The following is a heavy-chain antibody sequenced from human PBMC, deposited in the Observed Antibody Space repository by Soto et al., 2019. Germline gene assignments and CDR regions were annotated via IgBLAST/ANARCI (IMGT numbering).Heavy chain of an antibody. J-gene: IGHJ4*02. V-gene: IGHV4-39*01. CDR2: IYYSGST. Sequence: QLQLQESGPGLVKPSETLSLTCTVSGGSISSSSYYWGWIRQPPGKGLEWIGSIYYSGSTYYNPSLKSRVTISVDTSKNQFSLKLSSVTAADTAVYYCARHQHGRFGELLSFDYWGQGTLVTVSS. D-gene: IGHD3-10*01. CDR3: ARHQHGRFGELLSFDY. CDR1: GGSISSSSYY.